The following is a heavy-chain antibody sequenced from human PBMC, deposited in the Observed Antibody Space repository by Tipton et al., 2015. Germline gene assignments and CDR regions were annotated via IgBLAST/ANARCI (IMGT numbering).Heavy chain of an antibody. J-gene: IGHJ4*02. CDR1: GGSISSSSYD. CDR3: ARHIAYHDNVDS. CDR2: ISHSGNT. Sequence: GLVKPSETLSLTCTVSGGSISSSSYDWGWIRQPPGKGLEWIGSISHSGNTYYTPSLKSPVTISIDTSKNQFSLELSSVTAADTALYYCARHIAYHDNVDSWGQGTLVTVSS. D-gene: IGHD2-2*01. V-gene: IGHV4-39*01.